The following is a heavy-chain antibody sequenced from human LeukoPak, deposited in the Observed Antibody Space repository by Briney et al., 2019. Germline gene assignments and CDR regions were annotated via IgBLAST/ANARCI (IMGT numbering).Heavy chain of an antibody. CDR3: AKDDSSGYYLDY. D-gene: IGHD3-22*01. Sequence: GGTLRLSCAASGFTFSSYGMHWVRQAPGKGLEWVAVIWYDGSNKYYADSVKGRFTISRDNSKNTLYLQMNSLRAEDTAVYYCAKDDSSGYYLDYWGQGTLVTVSS. CDR1: GFTFSSYG. J-gene: IGHJ4*02. CDR2: IWYDGSNK. V-gene: IGHV3-33*06.